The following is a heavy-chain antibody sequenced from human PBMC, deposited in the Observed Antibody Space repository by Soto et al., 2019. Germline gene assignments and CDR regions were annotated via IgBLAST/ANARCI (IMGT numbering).Heavy chain of an antibody. V-gene: IGHV3-33*01. D-gene: IGHD4-17*01. CDR3: AREERTVTTFDY. Sequence: QVQLVESGGGVVQPGRSLRLSCAASGFTFSSYGMHSVRQAPGKGLEWVAVIWYDGSNKYYADSVKGRFTISRDNSKNTLYLQMNSLRAEDTAVYYCAREERTVTTFDYWGQGTLVTVSS. CDR2: IWYDGSNK. J-gene: IGHJ4*02. CDR1: GFTFSSYG.